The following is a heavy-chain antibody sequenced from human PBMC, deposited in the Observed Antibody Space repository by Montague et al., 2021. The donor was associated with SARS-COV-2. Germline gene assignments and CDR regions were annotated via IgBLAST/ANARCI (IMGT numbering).Heavy chain of an antibody. V-gene: IGHV4-34*01. J-gene: IGHJ4*02. CDR1: GGAFSGFY. CDR3: ARGHRGCSGSSCNAGFRRGAFDL. Sequence: SETLSLTCAVYGGAFSGFYWSWIRQAPGKGLEWIGEINNSGSTNYNPSLKSRVTISLNTSKNQFSLNMYFLTAADTAVYFCARGHRGCSGSSCNAGFRRGAFDLWGQGTLVTVSS. D-gene: IGHD2-2*01. CDR2: INNSGST.